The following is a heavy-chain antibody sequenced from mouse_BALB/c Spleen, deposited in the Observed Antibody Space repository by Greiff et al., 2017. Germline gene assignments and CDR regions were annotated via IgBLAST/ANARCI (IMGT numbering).Heavy chain of an antibody. CDR2: IYPGDGDT. V-gene: IGHV1-80*01. CDR1: GYAFSSYW. D-gene: IGHD6-1*01. J-gene: IGHJ4*01. Sequence: VQLQESGAELVRPGSSVKISCKASGYAFSSYWMNWVKQRPGQGLEWIGQIYPGDGDTNYNGKFKGKATLTADKSSSTAYMQLSSLTSEDSAVYFCARGGLSYYYAMHYWGQGTSVTVSS. CDR3: ARGGLSYYYAMHY.